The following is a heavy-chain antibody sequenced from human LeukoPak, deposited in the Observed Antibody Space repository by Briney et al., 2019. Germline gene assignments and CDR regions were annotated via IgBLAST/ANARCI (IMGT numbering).Heavy chain of an antibody. CDR2: VYYSGST. D-gene: IGHD6-25*01. CDR1: GGSIRSYY. CDR3: ARTTPVAAAVAYYLDS. V-gene: IGHV4-59*01. J-gene: IGHJ4*02. Sequence: KSSETLSLTCTASGGSIRSYYWSWIRQTPGKGLEWIGYVYYSGSTNYNPSLKSRVTISVETSKNQFSLKLTSTTAADTAVYYCARTTPVAAAVAYYLDSWGQGTLVTVSS.